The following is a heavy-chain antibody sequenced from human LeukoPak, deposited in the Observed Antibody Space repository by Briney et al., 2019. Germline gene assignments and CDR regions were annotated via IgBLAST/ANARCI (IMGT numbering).Heavy chain of an antibody. CDR1: GYTFTGYY. Sequence: ASVKVSCKASGYTFTGYYMHWVRQAPGQGLEWMGWFNPDSGGTHYAQKFQGRVTMTRDTSISTAYMELNRLRSDDTAVYYCARQQQLLDYWGQGTLVTVSS. D-gene: IGHD6-13*01. CDR3: ARQQQLLDY. CDR2: FNPDSGGT. V-gene: IGHV1-2*02. J-gene: IGHJ4*02.